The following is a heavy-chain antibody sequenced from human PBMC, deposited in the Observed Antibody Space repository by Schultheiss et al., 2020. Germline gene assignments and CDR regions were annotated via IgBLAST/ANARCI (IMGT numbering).Heavy chain of an antibody. CDR2: ISGSGGST. J-gene: IGHJ6*02. Sequence: GGSLRLSCAASGFTFSSYAMHWVRQTTGKGLEWVSAISGSGGSTYYADSVKGRFTISRDNSKNTLYLQMNSLRAEDTALYYCAKVRANYYDSSGLYGMDVWGQGTTVTVSS. V-gene: IGHV3-23*01. CDR1: GFTFSSYA. CDR3: AKVRANYYDSSGLYGMDV. D-gene: IGHD3-22*01.